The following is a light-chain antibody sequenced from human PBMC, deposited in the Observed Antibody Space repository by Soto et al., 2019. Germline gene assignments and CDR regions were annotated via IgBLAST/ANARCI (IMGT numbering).Light chain of an antibody. CDR2: RTS. CDR1: QSVSSSY. J-gene: IGKJ1*01. Sequence: EIVLTQSPGTLSLSPGERATPSCRASQSVSSSYLAWYQQKPGQAPRLPIYRTSNRATGIPDRFSGSGSGTDFTLTISRLEPEDFAVYWCQQYDSSPRTFGQGTKVDIK. CDR3: QQYDSSPRT. V-gene: IGKV3-20*01.